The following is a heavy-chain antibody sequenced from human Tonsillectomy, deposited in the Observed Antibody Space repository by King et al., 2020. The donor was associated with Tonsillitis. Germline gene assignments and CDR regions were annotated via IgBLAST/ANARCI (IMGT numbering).Heavy chain of an antibody. Sequence: QLVQSGAEMKKPGSSVKVSCKASGGSFSSYPVSWVRQAPGQGLEWMGGIVPLLGTANYPQKFQDRLTITADESTSTAYMELSSLTSEDTAVYYCARGAHTISGFLIDAFDVWGQGTMVAVSS. CDR1: GGSFSSYP. CDR2: IVPLLGTA. J-gene: IGHJ3*01. V-gene: IGHV1-69*01. CDR3: ARGAHTISGFLIDAFDV. D-gene: IGHD3-3*01.